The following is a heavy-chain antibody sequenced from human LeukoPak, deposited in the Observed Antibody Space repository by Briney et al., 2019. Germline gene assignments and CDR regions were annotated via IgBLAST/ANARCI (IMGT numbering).Heavy chain of an antibody. J-gene: IGHJ4*02. CDR3: AREALIVEMATARPYYFDY. CDR2: IYYSGST. CDR1: GGSVSSGSYY. V-gene: IGHV4-61*01. D-gene: IGHD5-24*01. Sequence: SETLSLTCTVSGGSVSSGSYYWSWIRQPPGKGLEWIGYIYYSGSTNYNPSLKSRVTISVDTSKNQFSLKLSSVTAADTAVYYCAREALIVEMATARPYYFDYWGQGTLVTVSS.